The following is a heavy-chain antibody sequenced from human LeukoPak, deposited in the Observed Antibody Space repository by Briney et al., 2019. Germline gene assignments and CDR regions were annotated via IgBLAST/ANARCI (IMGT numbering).Heavy chain of an antibody. Sequence: GGSLRLSCAASGFTFSSYGMNWVRQAPGKGLEWVSYITSRRSTIYYADSVKGRFTISRDNAKNALYLQTDNLRAEDTAVYYCARGGYCTSTSCNLDDAFDIWGRGTMVTDSS. J-gene: IGHJ3*02. CDR3: ARGGYCTSTSCNLDDAFDI. CDR2: ITSRRSTI. CDR1: GFTFSSYG. V-gene: IGHV3-48*04. D-gene: IGHD2-2*01.